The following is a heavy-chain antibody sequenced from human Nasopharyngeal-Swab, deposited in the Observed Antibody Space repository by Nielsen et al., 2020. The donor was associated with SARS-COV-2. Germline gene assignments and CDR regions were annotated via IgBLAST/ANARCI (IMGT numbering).Heavy chain of an antibody. Sequence: GESLKISCAASGFTFSSYAMSWVRQAPGKGLEWVSAISGSGGSTYYADSVKGRFTISRDNSKNTLYLQMNSLRAEDTAVYYCAKDLLHGATHYYYYYMDVWGKGTTVTVSS. J-gene: IGHJ6*03. D-gene: IGHD1-26*01. CDR3: AKDLLHGATHYYYYYMDV. V-gene: IGHV3-23*01. CDR2: ISGSGGST. CDR1: GFTFSSYA.